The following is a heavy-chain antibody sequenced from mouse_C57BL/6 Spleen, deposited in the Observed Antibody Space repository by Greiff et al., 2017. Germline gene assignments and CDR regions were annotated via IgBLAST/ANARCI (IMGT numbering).Heavy chain of an antibody. CDR2: INPSNGGT. CDR1: GYTFTSYW. J-gene: IGHJ2*01. V-gene: IGHV1-53*01. CDR3: ARYYGSRRPFDY. D-gene: IGHD1-1*01. Sequence: QVQLKESGTELVKPGASVKLSCKASGYTFTSYWMHWVKQRPGQGLEWIGNINPSNGGTNYNEKFKSKATLTVDKSSSTAYMQLSSLTSEDSAVYYCARYYGSRRPFDYWGQGTTLTVSS.